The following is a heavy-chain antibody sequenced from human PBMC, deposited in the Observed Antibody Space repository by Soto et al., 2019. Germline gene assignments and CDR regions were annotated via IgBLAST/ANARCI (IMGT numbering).Heavy chain of an antibody. Sequence: EVQLLESGGGLVQPGGSLRLSCVVSGFTFSNYAMSWVRQAPGKGLEWVSAISGSGDNTFYADSVKGRFTISRDNSKNTLYPQMNSLRPQASPVYYFAKDLVGNTCYWGQGTLVTVSS. CDR2: ISGSGDNT. V-gene: IGHV3-23*01. D-gene: IGHD2-8*02. CDR3: AKDLVGNTCY. CDR1: GFTFSNYA. J-gene: IGHJ4*02.